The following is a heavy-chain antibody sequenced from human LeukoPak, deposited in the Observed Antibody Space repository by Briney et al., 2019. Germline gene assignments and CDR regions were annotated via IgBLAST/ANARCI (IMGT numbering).Heavy chain of an antibody. Sequence: GGSLRLSCAASGFTFSAYSMNWVRQAPEKGLEWVSYIGSSSSPIYYADSVKGRFTISRDNAKNSLYLQMDSLRAEDTAVYYCARDQAYSFDYWGQGTPVTVSS. CDR1: GFTFSAYS. V-gene: IGHV3-48*01. CDR3: ARDQAYSFDY. D-gene: IGHD4-11*01. CDR2: IGSSSSPI. J-gene: IGHJ4*02.